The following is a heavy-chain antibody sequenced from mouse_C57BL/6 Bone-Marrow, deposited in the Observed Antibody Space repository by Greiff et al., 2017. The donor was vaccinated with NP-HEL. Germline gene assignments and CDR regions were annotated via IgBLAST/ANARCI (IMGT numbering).Heavy chain of an antibody. J-gene: IGHJ2*01. D-gene: IGHD2-1*01. CDR3: ARGGNYWYYFDY. CDR1: GYTFTTYP. CDR2: FHPYNDDT. V-gene: IGHV1-47*01. Sequence: QVQLQQSGAELVKPGASVKMSCKASGYTFTTYPIEWVKQNHGKSLEWIGNFHPYNDDTEYNEKFKKKATLTVEKSSSTVYLELSRLTSDDSSVYYCARGGNYWYYFDYWRQGTTLTVSS.